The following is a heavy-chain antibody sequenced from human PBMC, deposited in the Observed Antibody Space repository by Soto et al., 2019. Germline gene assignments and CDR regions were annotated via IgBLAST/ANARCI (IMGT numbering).Heavy chain of an antibody. CDR3: AAAYCSSTSCYAGNWDY. CDR2: IYYSGST. V-gene: IGHV4-59*08. Sequence: SETLSLTCTVSGDSISSYYWSWIRQPPGKGLEWIGYIYYSGSTNYNPSLKSRVTISVDTSKNQFSLKLSSVTAADTAVYYCAAAYCSSTSCYAGNWDYWGQGTLVTVSS. CDR1: GDSISSYY. J-gene: IGHJ4*02. D-gene: IGHD2-2*01.